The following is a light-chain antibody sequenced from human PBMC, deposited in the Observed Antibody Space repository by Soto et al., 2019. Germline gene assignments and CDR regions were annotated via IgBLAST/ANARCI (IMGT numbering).Light chain of an antibody. CDR3: QHYNSYPEA. CDR2: DAS. V-gene: IGKV1-33*01. CDR1: RDIDNY. J-gene: IGKJ1*01. Sequence: IQMTQSPSSLSASVGDRVTITCQASRDIDNYLNWYQQKPGKAPNLLIYDASNLETGVPLRFSGSRSGTHFTLTISSLQPEDIGTYYCQHYNSYPEAFGQGTKVELK.